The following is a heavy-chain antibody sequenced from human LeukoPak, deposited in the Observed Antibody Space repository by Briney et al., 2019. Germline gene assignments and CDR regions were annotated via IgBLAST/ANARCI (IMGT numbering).Heavy chain of an antibody. Sequence: GGSLRLSCAASGFTFSSYAMSWVRQAPGKGLEWVSAISGSGGSTHYADSVKGRFTISRDNSKNTLYLQMNSLRAEDTAVHYCAKDSSPPYYYDSSGSPYGMDVWGQGTTVTVSS. CDR1: GFTFSSYA. D-gene: IGHD3-22*01. CDR2: ISGSGGST. J-gene: IGHJ6*02. CDR3: AKDSSPPYYYDSSGSPYGMDV. V-gene: IGHV3-23*01.